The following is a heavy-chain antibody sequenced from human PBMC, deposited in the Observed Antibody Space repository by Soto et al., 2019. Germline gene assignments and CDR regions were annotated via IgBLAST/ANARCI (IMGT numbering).Heavy chain of an antibody. Sequence: GGSLRLSCAASGFSFRDYDMHWVRQRKGKGLEWVSALGAARDPYYVGSVKGRFSVSRDNAQNSLFLQMNNLRVDDTAVYFCARAYLGRLPRRADYYYAMDVWGRGTTVTISS. J-gene: IGHJ6*02. CDR3: ARAYLGRLPRRADYYYAMDV. CDR2: LGAARDP. CDR1: GFSFRDYD. V-gene: IGHV3-13*05. D-gene: IGHD1-26*01.